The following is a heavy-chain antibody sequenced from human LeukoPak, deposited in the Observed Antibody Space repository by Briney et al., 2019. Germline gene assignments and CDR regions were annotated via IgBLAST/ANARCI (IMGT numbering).Heavy chain of an antibody. CDR3: AKGGTTAVTTTYFDY. Sequence: GGSLILSCAASGFTFSSYGIYWVRQAPGKGLEWVSGLSGSGAITYYADSVKGRFTISRDNPKNTMYLQMNSLRAEDTAIYYCAKGGTTAVTTTYFDYWGQGTLVTVSS. CDR2: LSGSGAIT. D-gene: IGHD4-17*01. J-gene: IGHJ4*02. V-gene: IGHV3-23*01. CDR1: GFTFSSYG.